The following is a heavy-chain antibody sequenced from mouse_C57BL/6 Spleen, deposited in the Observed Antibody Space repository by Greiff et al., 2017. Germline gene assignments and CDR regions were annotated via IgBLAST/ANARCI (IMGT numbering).Heavy chain of an antibody. CDR3: AREGKLGYFDY. Sequence: DVKLQESGPGLVKPSQSLSLTCSVTGYSITSGYYWNWIRQFPGNKLEWMGYISYDGSNNYNPSLKNRISITRDTSKNQFFLKLNSVTTEDTATYYCAREGKLGYFDYWGQGTTLTVSS. D-gene: IGHD4-1*01. CDR2: ISYDGSN. J-gene: IGHJ2*01. CDR1: GYSITSGYY. V-gene: IGHV3-6*01.